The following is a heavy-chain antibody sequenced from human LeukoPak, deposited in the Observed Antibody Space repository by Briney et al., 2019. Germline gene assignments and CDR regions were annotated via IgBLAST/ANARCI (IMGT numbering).Heavy chain of an antibody. V-gene: IGHV3-74*01. D-gene: IGHD5-18*01. CDR2: INSEGGAT. J-gene: IGHJ4*02. CDR3: AKDPQLWYFDY. Sequence: GGSLRLSCSASGFTLSSYWMHWVRQAPGKGLVWVSRINSEGGATNYADSVKGRFTISRDNSKNTLYLQMNSLRAEDTAVYYCAKDPQLWYFDYWGQGTLVTVSS. CDR1: GFTLSSYW.